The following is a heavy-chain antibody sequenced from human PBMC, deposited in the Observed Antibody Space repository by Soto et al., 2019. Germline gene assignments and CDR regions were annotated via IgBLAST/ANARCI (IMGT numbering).Heavy chain of an antibody. J-gene: IGHJ4*02. Sequence: QVQLQESGPGLVKPSQTLSLTCTVSGGSISSGGYYWSWIRQHPGKGLEWIGYIDYSGSSYYHPSLTRRVTISVATSKNQSSLKLRSVTAADTAVYYCASAGGYGDSARKYYFDYWGQGTLVTVSS. D-gene: IGHD4-17*01. V-gene: IGHV4-31*03. CDR2: IDYSGSS. CDR3: ASAGGYGDSARKYYFDY. CDR1: GGSISSGGYY.